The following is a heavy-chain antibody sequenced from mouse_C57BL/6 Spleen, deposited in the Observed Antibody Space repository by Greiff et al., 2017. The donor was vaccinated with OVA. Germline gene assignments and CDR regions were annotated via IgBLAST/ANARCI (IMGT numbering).Heavy chain of an antibody. Sequence: VQLQQSGAELVRPGTSVKVSCKASGYAFTNYLIEWVKQRPGQGLEWIGVINPGSGGTNYNEKFKGKATLTADKSSSTAYMQLSSLTSEDSAVYFCARGGLRHWYFDVWGTGTTVTVSS. CDR2: INPGSGGT. V-gene: IGHV1-54*01. D-gene: IGHD2-4*01. J-gene: IGHJ1*03. CDR3: ARGGLRHWYFDV. CDR1: GYAFTNYL.